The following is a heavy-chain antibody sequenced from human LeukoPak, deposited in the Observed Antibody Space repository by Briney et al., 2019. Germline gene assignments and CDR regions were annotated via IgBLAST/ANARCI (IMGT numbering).Heavy chain of an antibody. CDR1: GDSISSGDYY. V-gene: IGHV4-61*02. J-gene: IGHJ4*02. CDR3: ARGKYYYGSGSLYFDY. D-gene: IGHD3-10*01. Sequence: PSETLSLTCTVSGDSISSGDYYWTWIRQPAGKGLEWIGRIYSSGSTNYNTSLKSRVTISVDTSKNQFSLKLSSVTAADTAVYYCARGKYYYGSGSLYFDYWGQGTLVTVSS. CDR2: IYSSGST.